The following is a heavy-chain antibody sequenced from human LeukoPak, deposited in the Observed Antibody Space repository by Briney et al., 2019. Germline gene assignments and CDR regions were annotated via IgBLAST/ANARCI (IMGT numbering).Heavy chain of an antibody. CDR3: ARVSEGTGYAFHI. V-gene: IGHV3-20*04. Sequence: GGSLRLSCAASGFNFAEYGMTWVRQGPGKGLEWVSGISWNGGATGYADSVKGRFTISRDSSKNILYLQMNSLRAEDTALYYCARVSEGTGYAFHIWGQGTMVTISS. D-gene: IGHD2-8*02. CDR2: ISWNGGAT. J-gene: IGHJ3*02. CDR1: GFNFAEYG.